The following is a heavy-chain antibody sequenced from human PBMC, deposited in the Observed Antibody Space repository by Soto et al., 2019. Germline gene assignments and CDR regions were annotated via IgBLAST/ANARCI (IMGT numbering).Heavy chain of an antibody. V-gene: IGHV4-31*03. J-gene: IGHJ5*02. CDR3: ARDPAP. CDR1: GGSITRGGYY. Sequence: QVQLQESGPGLVKPSETLSLTCTVSGGSITRGGYYWSWIRQHPGKGLEWIGYIYNSGPTYYNPSSKSRVTISVDTSKNQFSLKLTSVTAADTAVYCCARDPAPWGQGTLVTVSS. CDR2: IYNSGPT.